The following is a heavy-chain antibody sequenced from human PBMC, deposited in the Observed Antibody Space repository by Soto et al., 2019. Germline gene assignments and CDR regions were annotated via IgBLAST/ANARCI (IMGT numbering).Heavy chain of an antibody. CDR1: GGSISSGDYY. Sequence: SETLSLTCTVSGGSISSGDYYWSWIRQPPGKGLEWIGYIYYSGSTYYNPSLKSRVTISVDTSKNQFSLKLSSVTAADTAVYYCARGITYYDILTGYPNNWFDPWGQGTPVTVYS. J-gene: IGHJ5*02. CDR3: ARGITYYDILTGYPNNWFDP. CDR2: IYYSGST. V-gene: IGHV4-30-4*01. D-gene: IGHD3-9*01.